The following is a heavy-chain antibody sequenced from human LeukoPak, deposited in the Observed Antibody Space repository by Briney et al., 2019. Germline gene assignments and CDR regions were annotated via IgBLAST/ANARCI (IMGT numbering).Heavy chain of an antibody. CDR1: GFTFSRFG. Sequence: GGSLRLSCAASGFTFSRFGMSWVRQALGKGLEWVSVIYSGGSTYYADSVKGRFTISRDNSKNTLYLQMNSLRAEDTAVYYCAREGHYGDYIYYYGMDVWGQGTTVTVSS. V-gene: IGHV3-53*01. J-gene: IGHJ6*02. CDR3: AREGHYGDYIYYYGMDV. D-gene: IGHD4-17*01. CDR2: IYSGGST.